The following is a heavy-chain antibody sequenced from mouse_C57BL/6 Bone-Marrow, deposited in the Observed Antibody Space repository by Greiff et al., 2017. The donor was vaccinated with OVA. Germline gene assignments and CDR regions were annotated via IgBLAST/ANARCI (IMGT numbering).Heavy chain of an antibody. D-gene: IGHD3-2*02. J-gene: IGHJ3*01. CDR1: GYTFTSYW. V-gene: IGHV1-5*01. Sequence: VHVKQSGTVLARPGASVKMSCKTSGYTFTSYWMHWVKQRPGQGLEWIGAIYPGNSDTSYNQKFKGKAKLTAVTSASTAYMELSSLTNEDSAVYYCTTLDSSGQFAYWGQGTLVTVSA. CDR2: IYPGNSDT. CDR3: TTLDSSGQFAY.